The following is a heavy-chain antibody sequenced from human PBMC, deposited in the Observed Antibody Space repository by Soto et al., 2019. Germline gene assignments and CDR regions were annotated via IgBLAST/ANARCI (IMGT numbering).Heavy chain of an antibody. V-gene: IGHV3-9*01. CDR1: GSTFDDYA. J-gene: IGHJ4*02. D-gene: IGHD3-22*01. Sequence: GGSLRLSCAASGSTFDDYAMHWVRQAPGKGLEWVSGISWNSAAIGYADSVRGRFSISRDNAKNSLYLQMNSLRAEDTALYYCAKGPYDSSGYYNFDYWGQGTLVTVSS. CDR2: ISWNSAAI. CDR3: AKGPYDSSGYYNFDY.